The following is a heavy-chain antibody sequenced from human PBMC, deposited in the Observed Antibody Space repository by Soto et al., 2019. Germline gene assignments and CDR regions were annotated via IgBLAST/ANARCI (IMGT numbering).Heavy chain of an antibody. CDR2: INHSGSN. D-gene: IGHD3-9*01. V-gene: IGHV4-34*01. Sequence: ASETLSLTCVVSGGSFSTYYYNWIRQSPGKGLEWIGEINHSGSNNYSPSLKSRVTMSLDTSKNQFSLKLTSVTAADTAVYYCARGGSNDWQVAFDIWGQGTMVTFSS. J-gene: IGHJ3*02. CDR1: GGSFSTYY. CDR3: ARGGSNDWQVAFDI.